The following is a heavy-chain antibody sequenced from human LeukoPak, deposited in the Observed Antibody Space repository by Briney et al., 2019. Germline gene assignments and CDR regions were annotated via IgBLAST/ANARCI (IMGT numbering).Heavy chain of an antibody. J-gene: IGHJ4*02. Sequence: ASVKVSSKASGYTFTIYDINWVRHATGQGREWMGWMNSNSGNTGYAQKFQGRVTITRNTSISTAYMELSSLRSEDTAVYYCARGEYGITGTTFDYWGQGTLVTVSS. CDR3: ARGEYGITGTTFDY. CDR2: MNSNSGNT. D-gene: IGHD1-7*01. CDR1: GYTFTIYD. V-gene: IGHV1-8*01.